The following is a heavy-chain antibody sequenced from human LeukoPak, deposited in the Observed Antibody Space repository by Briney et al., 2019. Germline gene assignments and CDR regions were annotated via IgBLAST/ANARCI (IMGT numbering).Heavy chain of an antibody. D-gene: IGHD5/OR15-5a*01. CDR2: MNPNSGNT. CDR3: ARQSTDAFDI. Sequence: ASVKVSCKASGYTFTSYAMHWVRQAPGQRLEWMGWMNPNSGNTGYAQKFQGRVTMTRNTSISTAYMELSSLRSEDTAVYYCARQSTDAFDIWGQGTMVTVSS. CDR1: GYTFTSYA. V-gene: IGHV1-8*02. J-gene: IGHJ3*02.